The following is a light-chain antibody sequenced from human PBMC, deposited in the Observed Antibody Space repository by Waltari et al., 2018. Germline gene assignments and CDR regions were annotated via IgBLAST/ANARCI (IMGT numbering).Light chain of an antibody. V-gene: IGKV1-5*03. Sequence: DIQMTQSPSTLSASVGERVNITCRASQSIGRWLAWYQHKPGTAPKLLIYRTSSLESGVPSRFSGSGSGTDFTLTISSLQPDDFATYYCQQYNSPPWTFGQGTKVEIK. J-gene: IGKJ1*01. CDR1: QSIGRW. CDR2: RTS. CDR3: QQYNSPPWT.